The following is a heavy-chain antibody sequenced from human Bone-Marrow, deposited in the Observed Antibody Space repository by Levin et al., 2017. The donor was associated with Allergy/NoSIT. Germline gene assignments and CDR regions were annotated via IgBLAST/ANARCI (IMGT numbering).Heavy chain of an antibody. CDR1: GFSLSTRGVG. CDR2: IYWDDDK. CDR3: AHRNSEYSYGYNSAPLDS. J-gene: IGHJ4*02. Sequence: SQTLSLTCTFSGFSLSTRGVGVVWIRQPPGKALEWLAHIYWDDDKRYSPSLKSRLTITKDTSKNQVVLTMTNMDPVDTGTYYCAHRNSEYSYGYNSAPLDSWGRGTLVTVSS. D-gene: IGHD5-18*01. V-gene: IGHV2-5*02.